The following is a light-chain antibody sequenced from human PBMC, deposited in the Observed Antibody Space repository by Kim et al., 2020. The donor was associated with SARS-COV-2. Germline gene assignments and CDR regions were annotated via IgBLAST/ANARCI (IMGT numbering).Light chain of an antibody. CDR3: QSYDSSLSVWV. J-gene: IGLJ3*02. CDR2: GNS. Sequence: QKVTISSTGGSSNIGAGYDVHWYQQLPGTAPKLLIYGNSNRPSGVPDRFSGSKSGTSASLAITGLQAEDEADYYCQSYDSSLSVWVFGGGTQLTVL. V-gene: IGLV1-40*01. CDR1: SSNIGAGYD.